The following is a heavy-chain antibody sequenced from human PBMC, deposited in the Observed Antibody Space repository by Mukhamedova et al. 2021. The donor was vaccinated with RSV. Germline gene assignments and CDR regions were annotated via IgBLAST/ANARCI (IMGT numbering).Heavy chain of an antibody. D-gene: IGHD3-22*01. CDR3: ARVGYDNSRNYYYHYMDV. Sequence: IRQPAGKGLEWIGRIYTSGTTNYSPSLKSRVTMSVDTSKNQLSLDLSSVTAADTAVYYCARVGYDNSRNYYYHYMDVWGKGTTVT. CDR2: IYTSGTT. V-gene: IGHV4-4*07. J-gene: IGHJ6*03.